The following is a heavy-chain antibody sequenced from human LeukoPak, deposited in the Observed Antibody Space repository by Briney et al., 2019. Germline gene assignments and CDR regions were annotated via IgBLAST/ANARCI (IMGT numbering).Heavy chain of an antibody. CDR1: GRSISSSGYY. Sequence: SETLSLTCTVSGRSISSSGYYWDWIRQPPGKGLEWVGSVYYSGNTYYKSSLESRVTISVDTSNNRFPLKLNSVTAADTGTYYCARTSGRGSVDPGTSGYVDSWGQGSLVTVSS. D-gene: IGHD3-22*01. J-gene: IGHJ4*02. CDR3: ARTSGRGSVDPGTSGYVDS. V-gene: IGHV4-39*01. CDR2: VYYSGNT.